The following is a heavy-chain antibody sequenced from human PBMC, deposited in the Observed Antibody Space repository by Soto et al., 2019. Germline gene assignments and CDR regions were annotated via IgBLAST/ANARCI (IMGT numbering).Heavy chain of an antibody. V-gene: IGHV3-11*05. CDR3: ARLRLTGYFDY. Sequence: QVQLVESGGGLVKPGGSLRLSCVASGFTFSDHYMTWIRQAPGKGLEWLSYISTSSSYTNYADSVKGRFTISSDNAMNSLYLQMNSRRAEDTAVYYCARLRLTGYFDYWGQGTLVTVSS. CDR1: GFTFSDHY. CDR2: ISTSSSYT. J-gene: IGHJ4*02.